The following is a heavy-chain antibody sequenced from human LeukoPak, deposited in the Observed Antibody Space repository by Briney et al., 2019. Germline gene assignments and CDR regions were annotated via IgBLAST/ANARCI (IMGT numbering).Heavy chain of an antibody. D-gene: IGHD3-22*01. V-gene: IGHV1-69*02. CDR2: IIPILGIA. J-gene: IGHJ3*02. CDR3: ARTLYDSSGYGGHNAFDI. Sequence: ASVKVSCKASGGTFSSYTISWVRQAPGQGLEWVGRIIPILGIANYAQKFQGRVTITADKSTSTAYMELSSLRSEDTAVYYCARTLYDSSGYGGHNAFDIWGQGTMVTVSS. CDR1: GGTFSSYT.